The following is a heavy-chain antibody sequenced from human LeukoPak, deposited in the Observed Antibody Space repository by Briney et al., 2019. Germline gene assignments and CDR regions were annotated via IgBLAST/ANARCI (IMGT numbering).Heavy chain of an antibody. D-gene: IGHD3-16*01. CDR2: IYHSGST. J-gene: IGHJ6*03. Sequence: SGTLSLACAVSGGSISSSNWWSWVRQPPGKGLEWIGEIYHSGSTYYNPSLKSGVTISVDTSKNQFSLKLSSVTAADTAVYYCARTTRGGSDYYYYMDVWGKGTTVTVSS. CDR3: ARTTRGGSDYYYYMDV. V-gene: IGHV4-4*02. CDR1: GGSISSSNW.